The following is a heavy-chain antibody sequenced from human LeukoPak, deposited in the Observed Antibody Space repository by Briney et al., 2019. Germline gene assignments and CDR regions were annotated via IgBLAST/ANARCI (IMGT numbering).Heavy chain of an antibody. CDR3: ARTGSSSGWAFDY. V-gene: IGHV1-69*13. CDR1: GGTFISYA. D-gene: IGHD6-19*01. Sequence: ASVKVSCKASGGTFISYAISWVRQAPGQGFEWMGGIIPIFGTANYAQKFQGRVTITADESTSTAYMELSSLRSEDTAVYYCARTGSSSGWAFDYWGQGTLVTVSS. J-gene: IGHJ4*02. CDR2: IIPIFGTA.